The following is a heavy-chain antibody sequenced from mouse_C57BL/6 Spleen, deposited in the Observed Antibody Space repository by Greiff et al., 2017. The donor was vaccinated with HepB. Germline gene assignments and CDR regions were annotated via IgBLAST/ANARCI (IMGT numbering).Heavy chain of an antibody. CDR3: AREDYQGFAY. D-gene: IGHD2-4*01. Sequence: EVKLVESAGGLVQPGSSMKLSCTASGFTFSDYYMAWVRQVPEKGLEWVANINYDGSSTYYLDSLKSRFIISRDNAKNILYLQMSSLKSEDTATYYCAREDYQGFAYWGQVTLVTVSA. V-gene: IGHV5-16*01. CDR1: GFTFSDYY. J-gene: IGHJ3*01. CDR2: INYDGSST.